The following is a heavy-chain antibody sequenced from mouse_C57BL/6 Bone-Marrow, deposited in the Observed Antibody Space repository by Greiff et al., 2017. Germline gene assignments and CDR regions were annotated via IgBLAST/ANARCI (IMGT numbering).Heavy chain of an antibody. Sequence: QVQLQQSDAELVKPGASVKISCKASGYTFTDHTIHWMKQRPEQGLEWIGYIYPRDGSTKYNEKFKGKATLTADKSSSTAYMQLNSLTSEDSAVYFCASDYYYGSSPLYAMDYWGQGTTLTVSS. CDR2: IYPRDGST. CDR1: GYTFTDHT. J-gene: IGHJ4*01. D-gene: IGHD1-1*01. CDR3: ASDYYYGSSPLYAMDY. V-gene: IGHV1-78*01.